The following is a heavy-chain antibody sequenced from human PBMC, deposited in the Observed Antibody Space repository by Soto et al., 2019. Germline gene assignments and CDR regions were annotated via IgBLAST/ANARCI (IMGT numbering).Heavy chain of an antibody. CDR1: GFTFSSYG. J-gene: IGHJ6*03. CDR2: ISYDGSNK. CDR3: AKDLYDYGDYGYMDV. V-gene: IGHV3-30*18. Sequence: GGSLRLSCAASGFTFSSYGMHWVRQAPGKGLEWVAVISYDGSNKYYADSVKGRFTISRDNSKNTLYLQMNSLRAEDTAVYYCAKDLYDYGDYGYMDVWGKGTTVTVSS. D-gene: IGHD4-17*01.